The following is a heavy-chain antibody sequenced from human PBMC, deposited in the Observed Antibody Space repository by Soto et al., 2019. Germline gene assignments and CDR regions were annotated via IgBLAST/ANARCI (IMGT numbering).Heavy chain of an antibody. D-gene: IGHD3-16*02. Sequence: ASVKVSCKASGYTFSTYGISWLRQAPGQGLQWMGWISADNGRINYVQHFQGRVTMTTDTSTSTAYMELRSLRSDDTAVYYCARASDYLWGTYRSVPPHFDYWGQGTLVTVSS. V-gene: IGHV1-18*01. CDR3: ARASDYLWGTYRSVPPHFDY. CDR2: ISADNGRI. CDR1: GYTFSTYG. J-gene: IGHJ4*02.